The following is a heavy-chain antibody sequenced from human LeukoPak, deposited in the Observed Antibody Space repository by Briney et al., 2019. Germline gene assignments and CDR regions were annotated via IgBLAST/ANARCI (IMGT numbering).Heavy chain of an antibody. CDR3: ARRPDSSGYFARGYYFDY. CDR1: GGSISSSSYY. J-gene: IGHJ4*02. D-gene: IGHD3-22*01. CDR2: IYYSGST. V-gene: IGHV4-39*01. Sequence: SETLSLTCTVSGGSISSSSYYWGWIRQPPGKGLEWIGSIYYSGSTYYNPSLKSRVTISVDTSKNQFSLKLSSVTAADTAVYYCARRPDSSGYFARGYYFDYWGQGTLVTVSS.